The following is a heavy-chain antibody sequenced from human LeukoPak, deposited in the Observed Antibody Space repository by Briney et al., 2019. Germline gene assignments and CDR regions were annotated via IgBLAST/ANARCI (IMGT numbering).Heavy chain of an antibody. Sequence: SETLSLTCAVYGGSFSGYYWSWIRQPPGKGLEWIGEINHSGSTNYNPSLKSRVTISVDTSKNQFSLKLSSVTAADTAVYYCARWRRDGYNYSGGQGTLVTVSS. CDR3: ARWRRDGYNYS. CDR1: GGSFSGYY. D-gene: IGHD5-24*01. J-gene: IGHJ5*01. CDR2: INHSGST. V-gene: IGHV4-34*01.